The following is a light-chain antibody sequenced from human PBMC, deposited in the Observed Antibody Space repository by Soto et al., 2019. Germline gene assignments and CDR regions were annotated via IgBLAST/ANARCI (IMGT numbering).Light chain of an antibody. CDR2: AAS. CDR1: QSISLF. Sequence: DIQMTQSPSSLSASVGDTVTITCRASQSISLFLNWYQQKPGKAPKLLIYAASSLQSGVPSRFSGNGSVTDFTLTISSLQPEDFATYYCHQTDSIPETFGQGTKVEI. V-gene: IGKV1-39*01. CDR3: HQTDSIPET. J-gene: IGKJ1*01.